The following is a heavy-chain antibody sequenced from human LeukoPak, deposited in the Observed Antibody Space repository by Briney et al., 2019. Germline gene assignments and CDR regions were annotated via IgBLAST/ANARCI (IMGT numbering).Heavy chain of an antibody. CDR3: ATTTTIASWFDP. J-gene: IGHJ5*02. Sequence: PSETLSLTCSVSGGSISGYYWSWVRQSPGRGLEWIGYIYTSGSTNYNPSLKSRVTISVDTSKNQFSLKLSSVTAADTAVYYCATTTTIASWFDPWGQGTLVTVSS. CDR1: GGSISGYY. CDR2: IYTSGST. V-gene: IGHV4-4*09. D-gene: IGHD2-21*01.